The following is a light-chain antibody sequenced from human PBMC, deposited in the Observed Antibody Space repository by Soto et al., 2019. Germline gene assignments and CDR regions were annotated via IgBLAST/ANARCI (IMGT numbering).Light chain of an antibody. CDR1: QTVRNNY. J-gene: IGKJ4*01. V-gene: IGKV3-20*01. CDR2: DAS. CDR3: QQFSSYPLT. Sequence: EFVLTQSPGTLSLAPGERATLSCRASQTVRNNYLAWYQQKPGQAPRLLIYDASSRATGIPDRFSGGGSGTDFTLTISRLEPDDFAVYYCQQFSSYPLTFGGGPKVEIK.